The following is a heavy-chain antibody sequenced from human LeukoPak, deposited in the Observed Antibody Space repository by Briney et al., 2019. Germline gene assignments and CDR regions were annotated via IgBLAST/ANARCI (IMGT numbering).Heavy chain of an antibody. J-gene: IGHJ4*02. Sequence: GGSLRLSCAASGFTFTSNWMSWVRQAPGKGLEWVAVIWYDGSHDTYTDSVKGRFTVSRDNFKNALHLQMNSLRVEDTAVYYCAKEGDYCSSSGCHKRGIDYWGQGTLVTVSS. CDR1: GFTFTSNW. V-gene: IGHV3-33*06. D-gene: IGHD2-2*01. CDR3: AKEGDYCSSSGCHKRGIDY. CDR2: IWYDGSHD.